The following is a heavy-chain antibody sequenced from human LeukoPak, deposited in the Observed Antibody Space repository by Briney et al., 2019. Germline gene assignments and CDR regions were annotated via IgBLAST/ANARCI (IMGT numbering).Heavy chain of an antibody. V-gene: IGHV3-74*01. J-gene: IGHJ4*02. Sequence: GGSLRRSCAASGLTFRTTRMDWVRQAQGKGLMWVSRMNGEGTTIDYADSVKGRFTVPRDYAKNTLFLQMNNLRTEDTALYFCATARNFRFEYWGQGSLVIVPA. CDR2: MNGEGTTI. CDR3: ATARNFRFEY. CDR1: GLTFRTTR. D-gene: IGHD1-7*01.